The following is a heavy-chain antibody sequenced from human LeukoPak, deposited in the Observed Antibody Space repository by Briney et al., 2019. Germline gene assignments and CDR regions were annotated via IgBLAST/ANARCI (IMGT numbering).Heavy chain of an antibody. Sequence: PGGSLRLSCTASGSTFSSYWMTWVRQAPGKGLEWVANIKQDGSEKYYVDSVKGRFTISRDNAKNSLYLQMNSLRAEDTAVYYCARDGGRKDDYWGQGTLVTVSS. CDR1: GSTFSSYW. D-gene: IGHD2-15*01. CDR2: IKQDGSEK. V-gene: IGHV3-7*01. J-gene: IGHJ4*02. CDR3: ARDGGRKDDY.